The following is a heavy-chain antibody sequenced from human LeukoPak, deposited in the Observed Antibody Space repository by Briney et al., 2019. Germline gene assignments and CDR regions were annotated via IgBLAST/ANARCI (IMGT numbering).Heavy chain of an antibody. V-gene: IGHV4-38-2*02. CDR1: GYSISSGYY. Sequence: PSETLSLTCTVSGYSISSGYYWGWIRQPPGKGLEWIGSIYHSGSTYYNPSLKSRVTISVDTSKNQFSLKLSSVTAADTAVYYCARDGFYDSSGYSDDWGQGTLVTVSS. CDR3: ARDGFYDSSGYSDD. CDR2: IYHSGST. D-gene: IGHD3-22*01. J-gene: IGHJ4*02.